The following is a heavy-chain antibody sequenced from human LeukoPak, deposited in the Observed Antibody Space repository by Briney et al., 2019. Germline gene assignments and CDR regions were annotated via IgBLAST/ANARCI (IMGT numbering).Heavy chain of an antibody. CDR1: GGSISSSNW. D-gene: IGHD3-10*01. CDR3: ARDAPGYGSGIDFDY. CDR2: IYHSGST. V-gene: IGHV4-4*02. J-gene: IGHJ4*02. Sequence: PSETLSLTCAVSGGSISSSNWWSWVRQPPGKGLEWIGEIYHSGSTNYNPSLKSRVTISVDTSKNQFSLKLSSVTAADTAVYYCARDAPGYGSGIDFDYWGQGTLVTVSS.